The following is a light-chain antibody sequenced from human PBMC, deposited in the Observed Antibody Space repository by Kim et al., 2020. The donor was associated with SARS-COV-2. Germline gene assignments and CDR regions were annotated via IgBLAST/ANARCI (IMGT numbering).Light chain of an antibody. V-gene: IGKV3-11*01. CDR1: QSVDSS. J-gene: IGKJ4*01. CDR2: DAS. Sequence: EIVLTQSPATLSLSPGERATLSCWASQSVDSSLAWYQQKPGQAPRLLIYDASSRATGIPVRFSGSGSGTDFTLTISSLEPEDFAVYYCQHRYNWPLTFGGGTKVDIK. CDR3: QHRYNWPLT.